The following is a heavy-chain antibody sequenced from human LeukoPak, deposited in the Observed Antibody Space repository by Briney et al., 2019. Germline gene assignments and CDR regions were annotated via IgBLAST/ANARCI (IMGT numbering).Heavy chain of an antibody. Sequence: SETLSLTCTVSGDSISRGRYYWSWVRQPAGKELEWIGRIYASGKTDYNPYTPSLKSRVTISVDTSKNQFSLKLSSVTAADTAVYYCARARLSPDYYDSSGTFDYWGQGTLVTVSS. J-gene: IGHJ4*02. CDR2: IYASGKT. CDR3: ARARLSPDYYDSSGTFDY. D-gene: IGHD3-22*01. V-gene: IGHV4-61*02. CDR1: GDSISRGRYY.